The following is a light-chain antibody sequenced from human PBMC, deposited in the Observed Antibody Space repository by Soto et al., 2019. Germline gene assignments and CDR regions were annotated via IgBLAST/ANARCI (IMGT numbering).Light chain of an antibody. CDR1: QSISNW. CDR2: DAS. J-gene: IGKJ1*01. CDR3: QQYNSYSLT. V-gene: IGKV1-5*01. Sequence: DIPMTQSASSLCASVGDGVTIXCRASQSISNWMAWYQQNPPKAPKLLIYDASSLETGGPPSFSGSGSATAFTRTISSLQPDDFATYYGQQYNSYSLTFGQGTKVDIK.